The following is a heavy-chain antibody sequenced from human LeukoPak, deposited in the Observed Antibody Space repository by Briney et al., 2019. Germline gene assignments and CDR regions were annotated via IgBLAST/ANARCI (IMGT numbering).Heavy chain of an antibody. CDR3: ARRGYYGSGSLWPFDP. Sequence: GESLKISCKGSGYSFTSYWIGWVRQMPGKGLEWMGIIYPGDSDTRYSPSFQGQVTISADKSISTAYLQWSSLKASDTAMYYCARRGYYGSGSLWPFDPWGQGTLVTVSS. D-gene: IGHD3-10*01. CDR2: IYPGDSDT. CDR1: GYSFTSYW. V-gene: IGHV5-51*01. J-gene: IGHJ5*02.